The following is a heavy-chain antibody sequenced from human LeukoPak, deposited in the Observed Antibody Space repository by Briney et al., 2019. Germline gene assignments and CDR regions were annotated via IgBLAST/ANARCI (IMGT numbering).Heavy chain of an antibody. CDR1: GDSFSSHY. CDR3: ARAGHNGYEIDY. D-gene: IGHD5-12*01. CDR2: IDYSGST. Sequence: SETLSLTCVVSGDSFSSHYWTWIRQSPGKGLEWIGYIDYSGSTNYNPSLRSRVTMSIDTSKKQFSLKLTSVTAADTAVYYCARAGHNGYEIDYWGQGTLLTVSS. V-gene: IGHV4-59*11. J-gene: IGHJ4*02.